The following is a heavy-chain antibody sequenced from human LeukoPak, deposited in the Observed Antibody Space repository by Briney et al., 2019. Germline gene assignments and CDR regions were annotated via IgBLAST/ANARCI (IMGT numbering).Heavy chain of an antibody. CDR3: ARDREGLYYFDY. D-gene: IGHD4/OR15-4a*01. CDR1: GGSISSSSYY. CDR2: IYYSGST. Sequence: PSETLSLTCTVSGGSISSSSYYWGWIRQPPGKGLEWIGSIYYSGSTYYNPSLKSRVTISVDTSKNQFSLKLSSVTAADTAVYYCARDREGLYYFDYWGQGTLVTVSS. J-gene: IGHJ4*02. V-gene: IGHV4-39*02.